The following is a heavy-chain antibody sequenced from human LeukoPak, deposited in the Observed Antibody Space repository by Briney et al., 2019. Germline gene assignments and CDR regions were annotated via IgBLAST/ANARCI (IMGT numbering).Heavy chain of an antibody. V-gene: IGHV1-46*01. J-gene: IGHJ4*02. CDR3: ASDGAYQPPRY. D-gene: IGHD2-2*01. Sequence: GASVKVSCKASGYVFTSYYIHWMRQAPGQGLEWMGKINPSGGRTNYAQKFQDRVTLTSDTSTSTAYMDLSSLRFEDTAVYYCASDGAYQPPRYWGQGTLVTVSS. CDR2: INPSGGRT. CDR1: GYVFTSYY.